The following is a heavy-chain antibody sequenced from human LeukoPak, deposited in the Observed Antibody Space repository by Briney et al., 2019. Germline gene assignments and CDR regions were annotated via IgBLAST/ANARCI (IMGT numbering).Heavy chain of an antibody. V-gene: IGHV4-34*01. CDR2: IDHSGST. D-gene: IGHD3-22*01. Sequence: SETLSLTCAVYGESLDSYYWSWIRQSPGKGLEWIGEIDHSGSTNYNPSLKSRVTISVETSKNQFSLKLNSVTAADTAVYYCARGVPHYHESSGCKFQFWSQGTPVTVSS. CDR1: GESLDSYY. CDR3: ARGVPHYHESSGCKFQF. J-gene: IGHJ1*01.